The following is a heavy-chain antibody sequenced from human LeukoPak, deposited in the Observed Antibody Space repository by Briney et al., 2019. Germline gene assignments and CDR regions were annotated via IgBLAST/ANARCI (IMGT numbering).Heavy chain of an antibody. D-gene: IGHD5-12*01. CDR3: AREKGSRWLQFGGYFDF. CDR2: INYSGST. V-gene: IGHV4-34*01. J-gene: IGHJ4*02. Sequence: SETLSLTCAVYGGSFSGYYWSWIRQPPGKGLEWIGEINYSGSTNYNPSLKSRVTISVDTSKNQFSLKLSSVTAADTAVYYCAREKGSRWLQFGGYFDFWGQGTLVTVSS. CDR1: GGSFSGYY.